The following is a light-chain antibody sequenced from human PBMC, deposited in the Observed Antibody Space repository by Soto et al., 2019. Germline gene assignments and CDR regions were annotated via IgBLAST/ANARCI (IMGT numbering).Light chain of an antibody. CDR1: SGHSSYA. V-gene: IGLV4-69*01. CDR2: LYSDGSH. Sequence: QPVLTQSPSASASLGASVKLTCTLSSGHSSYAIAWHQQQPEKGPRYLMKLYSDGSHSKGDGIPDRFSGSSSGAERYLTISSLQSEDEADYYCQTWGTGIPWVFGGGTKLTVL. CDR3: QTWGTGIPWV. J-gene: IGLJ3*02.